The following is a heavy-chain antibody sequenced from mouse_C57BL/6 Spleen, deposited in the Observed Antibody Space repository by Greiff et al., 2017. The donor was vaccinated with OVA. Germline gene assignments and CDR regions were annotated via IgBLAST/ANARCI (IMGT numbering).Heavy chain of an antibody. V-gene: IGHV1-52*01. J-gene: IGHJ3*01. CDR3: GLGNYLEGFAY. CDR1: GYTFTSYW. CDR2: IDPSDSET. Sequence: QVQLQQPGAELVRPGSSVKLSCKASGYTFTSYWMHWVKQRPIQGLEWIGNIDPSDSETHYNQKFKDKATLTVDKSSSTAYMQLSSLTSEDSAVYYCGLGNYLEGFAYWGQGTLVTVSA. D-gene: IGHD2-1*01.